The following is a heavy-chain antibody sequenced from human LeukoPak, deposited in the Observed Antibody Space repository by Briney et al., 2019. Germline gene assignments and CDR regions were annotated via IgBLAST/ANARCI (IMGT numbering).Heavy chain of an antibody. CDR3: ARHVAAAGTVGYYYYMDV. Sequence: GSLRLSCAASGFTFSSYWMSWIRQPPGEGLEWIGSIYYSGSTYYNPSLKSRVTISVDTSKNQFSLKLSSVTAADTAVYYCARHVAAAGTVGYYYYMDVWGKGTTVTISS. J-gene: IGHJ6*03. CDR2: IYYSGST. CDR1: GFTFSSYW. D-gene: IGHD6-13*01. V-gene: IGHV4-39*01.